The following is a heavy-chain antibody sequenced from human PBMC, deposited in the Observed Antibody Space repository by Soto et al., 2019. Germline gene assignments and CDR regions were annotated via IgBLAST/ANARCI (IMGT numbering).Heavy chain of an antibody. CDR3: ATVYSTTPYLAGFGP. J-gene: IGHJ5*02. Sequence: SVKVSCKASGYTLTELSMHWVRQAPGKGLEWMGGFDPEDGETIYAQKFQGRVTMTEDTSTDTAYMELSSLRSEDTAVYYCATVYSTTPYLAGFGPWGQGTLVTV. CDR2: FDPEDGET. CDR1: GYTLTELS. D-gene: IGHD4-4*01. V-gene: IGHV1-24*01.